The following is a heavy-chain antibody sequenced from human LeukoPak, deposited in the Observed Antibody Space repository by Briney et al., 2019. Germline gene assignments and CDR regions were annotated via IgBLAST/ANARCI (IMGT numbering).Heavy chain of an antibody. Sequence: GGSLRLSCAASGFTFSSYSMNWVRQAPGKGLEWVSSSSSSSSYIYYADSVKGRFTISRDNAKNSLYLQMNSLRAEDTAVYYCARDVGWELLRRGIGYYFDYWGQGTLVTVSS. CDR1: GFTFSSYS. CDR3: ARDVGWELLRRGIGYYFDY. V-gene: IGHV3-21*01. J-gene: IGHJ4*02. D-gene: IGHD1-26*01. CDR2: SSSSSSYI.